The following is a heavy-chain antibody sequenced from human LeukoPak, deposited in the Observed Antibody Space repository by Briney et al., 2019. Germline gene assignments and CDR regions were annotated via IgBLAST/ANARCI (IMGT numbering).Heavy chain of an antibody. CDR1: GFTFSAYW. V-gene: IGHV3-7*05. J-gene: IGHJ4*02. D-gene: IGHD1-26*01. CDR3: ARSMFSVGASPQPSFDY. Sequence: TGGSLRLSCAASGFTFSAYWMSWLRQAPGRGLEWVASIKQDGGEKYYVDSVMGRFTISKDNAKNSLYPQMNSLRVDDTAVYYCARSMFSVGASPQPSFDYWGQGTLVTVSS. CDR2: IKQDGGEK.